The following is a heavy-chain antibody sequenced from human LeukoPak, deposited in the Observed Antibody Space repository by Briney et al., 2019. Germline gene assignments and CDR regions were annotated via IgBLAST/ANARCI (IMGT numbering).Heavy chain of an antibody. J-gene: IGHJ6*02. CDR3: ARHDYYYHGMDV. Sequence: SETLSLTCTVSGGSISSYYWSWIRQPPGKGLEWIGYIYYSGSTNYNPSLKSRVTISVDTSKNQFSLKLSSVTAADTAVYYCARHDYYYHGMDVWGQGTTVTVSS. CDR1: GGSISSYY. V-gene: IGHV4-59*01. CDR2: IYYSGST.